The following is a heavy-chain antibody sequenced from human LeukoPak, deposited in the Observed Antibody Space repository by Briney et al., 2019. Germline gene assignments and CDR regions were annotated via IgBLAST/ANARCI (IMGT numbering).Heavy chain of an antibody. CDR1: GYTFTSYA. D-gene: IGHD3-22*01. CDR2: IIPIFGTA. V-gene: IGHV1-69*13. Sequence: SVKVSCKASGYTFTSYAISWVRQAPGQGLEWMGGIIPIFGTANYAQKFQGKVTITADESTSTAYMELSSLRSEDTAVYYCARGWDYDSGGRPTAYVYWGQGTLVSVSS. J-gene: IGHJ4*02. CDR3: ARGWDYDSGGRPTAYVY.